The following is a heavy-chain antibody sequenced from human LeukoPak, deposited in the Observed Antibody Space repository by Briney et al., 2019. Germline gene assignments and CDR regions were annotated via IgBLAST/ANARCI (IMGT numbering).Heavy chain of an antibody. V-gene: IGHV4-61*02. CDR2: IDNSGST. CDR3: AREGDGFWRTAHYYFDY. CDR1: GGSISSSSYY. J-gene: IGHJ4*02. Sequence: SETLSLTCTVSGGSISSSSYYWSWIRQPAGKGLEWIGRIDNSGSTNYNPSLKGRVTMSVDTSKNQFSLKLTSMTAADTAAYYCAREGDGFWRTAHYYFDYWGQGLLVTVSS. D-gene: IGHD3-3*01.